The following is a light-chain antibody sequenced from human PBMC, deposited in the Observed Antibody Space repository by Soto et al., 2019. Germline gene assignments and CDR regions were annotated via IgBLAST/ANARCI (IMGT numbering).Light chain of an antibody. Sequence: IVFTQSPGTLSFSPGERATLSCRASQSVSSNLAWYQQKPGQAPRLLIYGASTRATGFPARFSGSGSGTEFTLTISSLQSEDVAVYYCQQYHSDPITFGQGTRLEIK. V-gene: IGKV3-15*01. CDR3: QQYHSDPIT. CDR1: QSVSSN. J-gene: IGKJ5*01. CDR2: GAS.